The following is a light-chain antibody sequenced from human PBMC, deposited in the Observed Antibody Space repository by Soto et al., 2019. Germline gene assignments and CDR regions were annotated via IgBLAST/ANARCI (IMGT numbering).Light chain of an antibody. J-gene: IGKJ4*01. Sequence: DIQMTQSPSTLSASVGDRVTFTCRANQSISTWLAWYQQKPGKAPKLLIYKASSLEGGVPSRFSGGGSGTDFNITISTLQPDDFATYYCQQYNTYPLTFGGGTTVEIK. CDR1: QSISTW. V-gene: IGKV1-5*03. CDR3: QQYNTYPLT. CDR2: KAS.